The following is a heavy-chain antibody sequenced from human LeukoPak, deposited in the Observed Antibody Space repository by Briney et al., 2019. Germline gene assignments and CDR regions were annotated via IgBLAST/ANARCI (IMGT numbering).Heavy chain of an antibody. CDR1: GFTFSNAW. CDR3: AKAFNYGSGYNYKTFDS. CDR2: ITGTDGST. V-gene: IGHV3-23*01. J-gene: IGHJ4*02. D-gene: IGHD3-10*01. Sequence: GGSLRLSCAASGFTFSNAWMSWVRQAPGKGREWVSGITGTDGSTYYADSVKGRFTISRDNSKSALYLQMNSLRAEDTALYYCAKAFNYGSGYNYKTFDSWGQGTLVTVSS.